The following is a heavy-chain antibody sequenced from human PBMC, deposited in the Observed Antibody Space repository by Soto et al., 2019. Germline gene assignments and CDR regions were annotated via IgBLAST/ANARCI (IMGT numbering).Heavy chain of an antibody. CDR3: AKGVVPAARVAYYFDY. J-gene: IGHJ4*02. CDR2: ISGSGGST. D-gene: IGHD2-2*01. Sequence: EVQLLESGGGLVQPGGSLRLSCAASGFTFSSYAMSWVRQAPGKGLEWVSAISGSGGSTYYADSVKGRFTISRDNSMNTLYLQMNSLRAEDTAVYYCAKGVVPAARVAYYFDYWGQGTLVTVSS. V-gene: IGHV3-23*01. CDR1: GFTFSSYA.